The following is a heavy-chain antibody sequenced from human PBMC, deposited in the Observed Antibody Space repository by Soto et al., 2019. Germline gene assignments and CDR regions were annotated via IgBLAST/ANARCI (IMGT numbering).Heavy chain of an antibody. Sequence: PGGSLRLSCAASGFTFSSYDMHWVRQATGKGLEWVSAIGTAGGPYYPGSVKGRFTISRENAKNSLYLQMNSLRAGDTAVYYCARGTFYGSGSRNRLDYWGQGTLVTVSS. CDR1: GFTFSSYD. D-gene: IGHD3-10*01. J-gene: IGHJ4*02. V-gene: IGHV3-13*05. CDR2: IGTAGGP. CDR3: ARGTFYGSGSRNRLDY.